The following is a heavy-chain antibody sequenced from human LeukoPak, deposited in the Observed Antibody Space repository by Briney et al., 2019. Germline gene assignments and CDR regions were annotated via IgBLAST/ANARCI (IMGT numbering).Heavy chain of an antibody. D-gene: IGHD3-10*01. J-gene: IGHJ4*02. CDR1: GGSFSGYY. V-gene: IGHV4-34*01. CDR2: INHSGST. CDR3: ARGGTMVRGVIMSRLFDY. Sequence: SETLSLTCAVYGGSFSGYYWSWIRQPPGKGLEWIWEINHSGSTNYNPSLKSRVTISVDTSKNQFSLKLSSVTAADTAVYYCARGGTMVRGVIMSRLFDYWGQGTLVTVSS.